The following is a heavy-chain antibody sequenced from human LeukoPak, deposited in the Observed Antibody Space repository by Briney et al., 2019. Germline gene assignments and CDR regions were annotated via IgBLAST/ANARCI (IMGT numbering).Heavy chain of an antibody. CDR3: ARSSNCSCGSCYAGLVDP. Sequence: GGSLRLSCAASGFTVSSNYMSWVRQAPGKGLEWVSVIYSGGSTYYADSMKGRFTISRDNSKNTLYLQMNSLRAEDTAVYYCARSSNCSCGSCYAGLVDPGGRGTLVAVSS. J-gene: IGHJ5*02. CDR1: GFTVSSNY. D-gene: IGHD2-15*01. V-gene: IGHV3-66*02. CDR2: IYSGGST.